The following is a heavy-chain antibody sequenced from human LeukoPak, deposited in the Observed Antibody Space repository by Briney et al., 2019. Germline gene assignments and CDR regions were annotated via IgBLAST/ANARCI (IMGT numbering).Heavy chain of an antibody. J-gene: IGHJ4*02. CDR1: GFTFSSYA. V-gene: IGHV3-23*01. D-gene: IGHD2-15*01. Sequence: PGGSLRLSCAASGFTFSSYAMSWVRQAPGKGLEWVSAISGSGGSTYYADSVKGRFTISRDNSKNTLYLQMNSLRAEDTAVYYCAKGPDVDCSGGSCLLYWGQGTLVTVSS. CDR3: AKGPDVDCSGGSCLLY. CDR2: ISGSGGST.